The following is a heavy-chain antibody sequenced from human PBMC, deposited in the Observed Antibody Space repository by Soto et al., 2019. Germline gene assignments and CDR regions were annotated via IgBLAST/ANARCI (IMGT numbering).Heavy chain of an antibody. J-gene: IGHJ4*02. CDR2: ISSSGSTI. V-gene: IGHV3-48*03. CDR1: GFTFTSYE. Sequence: GGSLRLSCAASGFTFTSYEMSWVRQAPGKGLEWVSYISSSGSTIYYADSVKGRFTISRDNAKSSLYLQMNSLRAEDTAVYYCATYPWGSSIDYRGQGTLVTVSS. D-gene: IGHD3-16*01. CDR3: ATYPWGSSIDY.